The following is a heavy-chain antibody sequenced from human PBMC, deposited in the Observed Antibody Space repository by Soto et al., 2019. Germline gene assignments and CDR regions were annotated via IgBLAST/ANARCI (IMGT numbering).Heavy chain of an antibody. D-gene: IGHD6-19*01. J-gene: IGHJ4*02. CDR2: IYSGGST. CDR1: GFTVSSNY. CDR3: ARDKVGSSGWYVGY. V-gene: IGHV3-53*04. Sequence: EVQLVESGGGLVQPGGSLRLSCAASGFTVSSNYMSWVRQAPGKGLEWVSVIYSGGSTYYADSVKGRFTISRHNSKNTLYLQMNSLRAEDTAVYYCARDKVGSSGWYVGYWGQGTLVTVSS.